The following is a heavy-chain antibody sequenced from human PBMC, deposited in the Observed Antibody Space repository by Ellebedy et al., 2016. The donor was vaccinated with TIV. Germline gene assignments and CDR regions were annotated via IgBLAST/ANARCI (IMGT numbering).Heavy chain of an antibody. Sequence: MPSETLSLTCTVSGGSISSYYWSWIRQPAGKGLEWIGRIYTSGSTDYNPSLKSRVTMSVDTSKNQFSLKLSSVTAADTAVYDCARSRYQLPTYYFDYWGQGTLVTVSS. CDR1: GGSISSYY. J-gene: IGHJ4*02. CDR3: ARSRYQLPTYYFDY. V-gene: IGHV4-4*07. CDR2: IYTSGST. D-gene: IGHD2-2*01.